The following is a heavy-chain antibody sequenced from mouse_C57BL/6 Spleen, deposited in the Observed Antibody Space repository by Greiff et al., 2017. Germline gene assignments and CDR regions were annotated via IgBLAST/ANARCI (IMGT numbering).Heavy chain of an antibody. V-gene: IGHV14-3*01. J-gene: IGHJ4*01. CDR1: GFNIKNTY. CDR2: IDPANGNT. Sequence: EVQLQQSVAELVRPGASVKLSCTASGFNIKNTYMHWVKQRPEQGLEWIGRIDPANGNTKYAPKFQGKATITADTSSNTAYLQLSSLTSEDTAIYYCARDGDYYGSSLYYYAMDYWGQGTSVTVSS. CDR3: ARDGDYYGSSLYYYAMDY. D-gene: IGHD1-1*01.